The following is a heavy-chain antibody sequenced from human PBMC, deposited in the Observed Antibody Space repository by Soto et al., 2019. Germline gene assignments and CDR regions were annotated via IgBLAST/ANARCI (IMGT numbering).Heavy chain of an antibody. CDR3: AKGQGWSYYYDS. V-gene: IGHV3-23*01. CDR1: GLTFSSYA. Sequence: EVQLLESGGGLVQPGGSLRLSCAASGLTFSSYAMSWVRLAPGKGLEWLSSIGGRGGTYYADSVKGRFTISRDNSKNMLYLHLNSLRAEDTAMYYCAKGQGWSYYYDSWGQGTLVTVSS. D-gene: IGHD2-15*01. CDR2: IGGRGGT. J-gene: IGHJ4*02.